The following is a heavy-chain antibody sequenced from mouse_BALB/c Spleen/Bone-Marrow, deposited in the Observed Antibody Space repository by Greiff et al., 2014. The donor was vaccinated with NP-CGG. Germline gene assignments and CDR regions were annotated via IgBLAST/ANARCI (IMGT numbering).Heavy chain of an antibody. D-gene: IGHD1-1*01. CDR1: GFNIKDTY. J-gene: IGHJ1*01. Sequence: VQLQQPGSELVKPGASVKLSCAASGFNIKDTYMHWVKQRPEQGLEWIGRIDPANGDTKYDPKFQGKATITADTSSNTAYPQLSSLTSEDTAVYYCTRPSFYYGSSYWYFDVWGAGTTVTVSS. CDR2: IDPANGDT. V-gene: IGHV14-3*02. CDR3: TRPSFYYGSSYWYFDV.